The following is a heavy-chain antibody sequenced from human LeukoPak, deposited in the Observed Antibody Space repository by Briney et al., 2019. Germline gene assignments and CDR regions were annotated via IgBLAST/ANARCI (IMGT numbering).Heavy chain of an antibody. D-gene: IGHD5-12*01. CDR2: ISPTGISV. V-gene: IGHV3-21*01. CDR1: GFPFTSYT. Sequence: PGGSLRLSCAASGFPFTSYTMNWVRQAPGKGLAWIASISPTGISVWYADSLKNRSTISRDGAKRSLYLQINSLRAEDTAIYYCARDFMGESGYSGYWGQGTLVTVSS. J-gene: IGHJ4*02. CDR3: ARDFMGESGYSGY.